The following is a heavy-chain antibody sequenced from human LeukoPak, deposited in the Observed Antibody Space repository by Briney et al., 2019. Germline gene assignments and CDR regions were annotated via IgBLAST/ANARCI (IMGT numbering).Heavy chain of an antibody. CDR1: GFTFSSNW. CDR3: ASQSFGRFDP. J-gene: IGHJ5*02. CDR2: IKADGSVK. D-gene: IGHD3-16*01. Sequence: GGSLRLSCVVSGFTFSSNWMSWVRQAPGKGLEWVGNIKADGSVKYYVDSVKGRFTISRDNAKNSLYLQMNSLRAEDTAVYYCASQSFGRFDPWGQGTRVTVSS. V-gene: IGHV3-7*02.